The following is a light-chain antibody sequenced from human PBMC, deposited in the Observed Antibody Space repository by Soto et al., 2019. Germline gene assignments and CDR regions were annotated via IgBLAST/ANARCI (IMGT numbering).Light chain of an antibody. V-gene: IGKV1-5*01. CDR2: DAS. J-gene: IGKJ1*01. CDR1: QSISSW. Sequence: IQMTQSPSTLSASIADRFTITCRASQSISSWLAWYQQKPGKAPKLLIYDASSLESGVPSRFSGSGSGTEFTLTISSLQPDDFATYYCQQYNSYSTFGQGTKVDIK. CDR3: QQYNSYST.